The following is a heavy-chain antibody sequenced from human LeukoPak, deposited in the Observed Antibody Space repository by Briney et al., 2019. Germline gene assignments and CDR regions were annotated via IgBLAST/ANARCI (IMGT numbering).Heavy chain of an antibody. V-gene: IGHV4-39*07. J-gene: IGHJ4*02. CDR2: VYYSGST. CDR3: AKGLQQWDD. CDR1: GGSISSSSYN. D-gene: IGHD6-19*01. Sequence: SETLSLTCTVSGGSISSSSYNWGWIRQPPGKGLEWIGSVYYSGSTYYNPSLKSRVTMSVDTSKKQFSLKLSSVTAADTAVYYCAKGLQQWDDWGQGTLVTVSS.